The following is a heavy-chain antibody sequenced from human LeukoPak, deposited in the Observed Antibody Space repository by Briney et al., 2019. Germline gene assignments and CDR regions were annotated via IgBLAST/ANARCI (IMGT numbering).Heavy chain of an antibody. Sequence: NPSETLSLTCTVSGGSISSYYWSWIRQPPGKGLEWIGYIYYSGSTNYNPSLKSRVTISVDTSKNQFSLKLSSVTAADTVVYYCARTESSSVFFDYWGQGTLVTVSS. V-gene: IGHV4-59*01. J-gene: IGHJ4*02. CDR3: ARTESSSVFFDY. CDR1: GGSISSYY. D-gene: IGHD6-13*01. CDR2: IYYSGST.